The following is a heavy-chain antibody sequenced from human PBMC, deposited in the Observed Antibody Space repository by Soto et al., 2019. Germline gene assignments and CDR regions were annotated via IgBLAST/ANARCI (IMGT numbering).Heavy chain of an antibody. CDR2: IGTAGDT. J-gene: IGHJ5*02. CDR1: GFTFSSYD. Sequence: EVQLVESGGGLVQPGGSLRLSCAASGFTFSSYDMHWVRQATGKGLEWVSAIGTAGDTYYPGSVKGRFTISRENAKNSLYLQMNSLRAEDTAVYYCARVDDSSGYYRWGQGTLVIVSS. V-gene: IGHV3-13*01. CDR3: ARVDDSSGYYR. D-gene: IGHD3-22*01.